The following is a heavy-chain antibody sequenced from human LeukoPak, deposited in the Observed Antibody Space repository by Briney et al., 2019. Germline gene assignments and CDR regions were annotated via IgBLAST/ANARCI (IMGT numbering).Heavy chain of an antibody. CDR3: ATYGGNADDAFDI. CDR2: INPNSGGT. CDR1: GYTFTGYY. V-gene: IGHV1-2*02. Sequence: ASVKVSCKDSGYTFTGYYMHWVRQAPGQGLEWMGLINPNSGGTNYAQKFQGRVTMTRDTSISTAYMELSRLRSDDTAVYYCATYGGNADDAFDIWGQGTMVTVSS. J-gene: IGHJ3*02. D-gene: IGHD4-23*01.